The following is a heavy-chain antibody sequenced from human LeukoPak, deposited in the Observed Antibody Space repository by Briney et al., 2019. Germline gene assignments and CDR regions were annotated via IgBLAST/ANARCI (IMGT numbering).Heavy chain of an antibody. J-gene: IGHJ3*02. Sequence: SETLSLTCTVSGGSISSYYWSWIRQPPGKGLEWIGYIYYSGSTNYNPSLKSRVTISVDTSKNQFSLKLSSVTAADPAVYYCARDLLGCSSTSCGADDAFDIWGQGTMVTVSS. CDR1: GGSISSYY. CDR2: IYYSGST. V-gene: IGHV4-59*01. CDR3: ARDLLGCSSTSCGADDAFDI. D-gene: IGHD2-2*01.